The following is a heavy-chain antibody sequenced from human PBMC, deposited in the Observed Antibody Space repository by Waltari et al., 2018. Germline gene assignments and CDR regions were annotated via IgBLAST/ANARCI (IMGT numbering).Heavy chain of an antibody. D-gene: IGHD3-22*01. V-gene: IGHV3-30*02. CDR3: AKLVSPADAFDI. J-gene: IGHJ3*02. CDR1: GFTFSSYG. CDR2: VVYDGSNK. Sequence: QVQLVESGGGVVQPGGSLRLSCAASGFTFSSYGMHWVRQAPGTGLEWVAFVVYDGSNKYYADSVKGRFTISRDNSKNTLYLQMNSLRAEDTAVYYCAKLVSPADAFDIWGQGTMVTVSS.